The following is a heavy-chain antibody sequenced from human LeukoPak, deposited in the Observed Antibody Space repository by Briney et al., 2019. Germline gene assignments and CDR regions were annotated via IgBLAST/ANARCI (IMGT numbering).Heavy chain of an antibody. J-gene: IGHJ5*02. CDR2: VSYSGST. V-gene: IGHV4-59*01. Sequence: PSETLSLTCTVSGGSIRSYYWSWIRRPPGKGLEWIGYVSYSGSTDCNPSLKSRVTISVDTSKNQFSLKLTSVTAADTAVYYCARSKGTGYYNWFDPWGQGTLVTVSS. D-gene: IGHD3-9*01. CDR3: ARSKGTGYYNWFDP. CDR1: GGSIRSYY.